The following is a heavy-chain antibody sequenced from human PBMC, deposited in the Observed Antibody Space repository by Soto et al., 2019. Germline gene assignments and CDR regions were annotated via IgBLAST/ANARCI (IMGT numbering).Heavy chain of an antibody. CDR1: GGAFNNYA. CDR3: ASWSNWTPTYYDGLDV. V-gene: IGHV1-69*06. D-gene: IGHD1-20*01. CDR2: LIPLHNTS. Sequence: QVQLLQSGAEVKKPGSSVKVSCKVSGGAFNNYALNWVRHGPGQGLEWLGGLIPLHNTSNYSLKFLGRVTVTADISSTTVYMELYSLTSDNTATYYCASWSNWTPTYYDGLDVWGQGTTVTVAS. J-gene: IGHJ6*02.